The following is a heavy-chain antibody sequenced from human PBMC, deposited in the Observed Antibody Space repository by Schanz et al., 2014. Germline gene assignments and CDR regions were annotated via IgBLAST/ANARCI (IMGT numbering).Heavy chain of an antibody. V-gene: IGHV3-48*04. D-gene: IGHD1-20*01. Sequence: EVQLVESGGGWVQPGGSLRLSCAASGFTFSDYSMNWVRQAPGKGLEWLSYISDSGTYTNYADSVKGRFTISRDNSKNSLYLQMNSLRAEDTAVYYCANNWNLDYWGQGTLVTVSS. CDR1: GFTFSDYS. CDR2: ISDSGTYT. CDR3: ANNWNLDY. J-gene: IGHJ4*02.